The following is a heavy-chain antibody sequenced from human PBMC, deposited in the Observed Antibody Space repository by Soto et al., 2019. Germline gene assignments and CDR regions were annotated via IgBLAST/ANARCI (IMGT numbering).Heavy chain of an antibody. Sequence: SVKVSCKASGGTFSSYAISWVRQAPGQGLEWMGGIIPIFGTANYAQKFQGRVTITADESTSTAYMELSSLRSEDTAVYYCASRYSSGWDFDYWGQGTLVTVSS. CDR1: GGTFSSYA. D-gene: IGHD6-19*01. V-gene: IGHV1-69*13. CDR3: ASRYSSGWDFDY. CDR2: IIPIFGTA. J-gene: IGHJ4*02.